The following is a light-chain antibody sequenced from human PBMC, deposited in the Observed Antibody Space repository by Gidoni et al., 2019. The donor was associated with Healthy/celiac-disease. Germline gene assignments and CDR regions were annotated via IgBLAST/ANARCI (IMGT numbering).Light chain of an antibody. V-gene: IGKV1-33*01. J-gene: IGKJ5*01. CDR2: DAS. CDR3: QQYDNLLIT. CDR1: QDISNY. Sequence: DIQMTQSPSSLSASVGDRVTITCQARQDISNYLNWYQQKPGKAPKRLIYDASNLETGVPSRFSGSGSGTDFTFTISSLQPEDIATYYCQQYDNLLITFGQGTRLEIK.